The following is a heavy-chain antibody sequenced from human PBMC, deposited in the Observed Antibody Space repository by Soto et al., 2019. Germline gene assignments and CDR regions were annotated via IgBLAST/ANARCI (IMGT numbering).Heavy chain of an antibody. CDR2: IIPILGIT. J-gene: IGHJ3*02. Sequence: QVQLVQSGAEVKKPGSSVKVSCKASGGTFSSYAVSWVRQAPGQGLECMGRIIPILGITHYAQMFQGRVTITADKSTSTAYMELSSLRSEDTAVYYCAREKVVGAPFDIWGQGTMVTVSS. D-gene: IGHD1-26*01. V-gene: IGHV1-69*04. CDR1: GGTFSSYA. CDR3: AREKVVGAPFDI.